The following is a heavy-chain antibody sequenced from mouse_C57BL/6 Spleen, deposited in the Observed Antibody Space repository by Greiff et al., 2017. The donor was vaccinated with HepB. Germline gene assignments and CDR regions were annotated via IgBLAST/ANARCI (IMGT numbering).Heavy chain of an antibody. CDR1: VFTFSSYA. CDR3: ARGRVDY. Sequence: EVKLVESGGGLVKPGGSLKLSCAASVFTFSSYAMSWVRQTPEKRLEWVATISDGGSYTYYPDNVKGRFTISRDNAKNNLYLQMSHLKSEDTAMYYCARGRVDYWGQGTTLTVSS. CDR2: ISDGGSYT. V-gene: IGHV5-4*03. J-gene: IGHJ2*01.